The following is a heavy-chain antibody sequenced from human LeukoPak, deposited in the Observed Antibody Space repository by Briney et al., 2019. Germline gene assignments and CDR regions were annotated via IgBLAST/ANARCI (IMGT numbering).Heavy chain of an antibody. CDR3: ARERSMVRGVSWFDP. J-gene: IGHJ5*02. D-gene: IGHD3-10*01. V-gene: IGHV4-59*01. Sequence: SETLSLTCTVSGGSINNFYWGWIRQPPGKGPEWIGYIYDSGSTSYNPSLKSRITISVDTSKNQFSLKLSSVTAEDTAVYYCARERSMVRGVSWFDPWGQGTLVTVSS. CDR1: GGSINNFY. CDR2: IYDSGST.